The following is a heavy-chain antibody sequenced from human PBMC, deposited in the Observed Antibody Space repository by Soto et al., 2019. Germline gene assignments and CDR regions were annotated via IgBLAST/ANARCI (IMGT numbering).Heavy chain of an antibody. J-gene: IGHJ6*02. D-gene: IGHD2-2*01. CDR3: ARLVPAHHYYYYGMDV. Sequence: PGESLKISCKGSVYSFTSYWISWVRQMPGKGLEWMGRIDPSDSYTNYSPSFQGHVTISADKSISTAYLQWSSLKASDTAMYYCARLVPAHHYYYYGMDVWGQGTTVTVSS. CDR2: IDPSDSYT. CDR1: VYSFTSYW. V-gene: IGHV5-10-1*01.